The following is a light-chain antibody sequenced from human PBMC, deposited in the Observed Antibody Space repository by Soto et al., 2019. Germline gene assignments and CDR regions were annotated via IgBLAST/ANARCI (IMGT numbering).Light chain of an antibody. V-gene: IGLV2-14*03. Sequence: QSALTQPASVSGSPGQSITISCTGTSSDVGGYNYVSWYQQHPGKAPKLIIYAVIKRPSGVPDRFSGSKSGNTASLTISGLQTEDEADYYCCSYAASFWVFGGGTKVTVL. J-gene: IGLJ3*02. CDR3: CSYAASFWV. CDR2: AVI. CDR1: SSDVGGYNY.